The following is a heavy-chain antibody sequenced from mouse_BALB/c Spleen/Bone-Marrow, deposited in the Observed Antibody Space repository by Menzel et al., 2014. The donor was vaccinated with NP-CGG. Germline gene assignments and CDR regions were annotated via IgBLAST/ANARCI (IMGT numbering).Heavy chain of an antibody. CDR1: GYTFTSYW. CDR3: ARDDYDAFAY. Sequence: QVQLQQSGAELAKPGASVKMSCKASGYTFTSYWMHWVRQRPGQGLEWIGYINPSTGYTEYSQRFKDKATLAAVKSSTTAYMQLSSLTSEDSAVYYCARDDYDAFAYWGQGTLVTVSA. V-gene: IGHV1-7*01. D-gene: IGHD2-4*01. CDR2: INPSTGYT. J-gene: IGHJ3*01.